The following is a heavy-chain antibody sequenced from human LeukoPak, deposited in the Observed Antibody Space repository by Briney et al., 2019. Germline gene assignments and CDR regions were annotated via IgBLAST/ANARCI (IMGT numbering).Heavy chain of an antibody. CDR3: ARGRRVWFGELWVFDY. CDR1: GGSISSSSYY. CDR2: IYYSGST. J-gene: IGHJ4*02. V-gene: IGHV4-39*01. D-gene: IGHD3-10*01. Sequence: PSETLSLTCTVSGGSISSSSYYWGWIRQPPGKGLEWIGSIYYSGSTYYNPSLKSRVTISVDTSKNQFSLKLSSVTAADTAVYYCARGRRVWFGELWVFDYWGQGTLVTVSS.